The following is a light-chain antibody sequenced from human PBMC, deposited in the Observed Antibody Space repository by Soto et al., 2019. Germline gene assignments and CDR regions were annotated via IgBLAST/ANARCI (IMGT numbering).Light chain of an antibody. CDR1: QDISNY. Sequence: DIQMTQSPSSLSASIGDSVTIPCQAIQDISNYLNWYQQKPGKAPKLLIYDASNLETGVPSRFSGSGSGTDFTFTISSLQPEDIATYYCQQYDNPPITFGQGTRLEIK. V-gene: IGKV1-33*01. CDR2: DAS. J-gene: IGKJ5*01. CDR3: QQYDNPPIT.